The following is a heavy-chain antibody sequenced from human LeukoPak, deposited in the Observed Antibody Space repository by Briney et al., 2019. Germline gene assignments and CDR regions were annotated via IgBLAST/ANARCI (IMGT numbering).Heavy chain of an antibody. CDR1: GFTFSSYA. D-gene: IGHD4-23*01. CDR2: ISGSGGST. CDR3: ARDTTTVVNPGAFDI. V-gene: IGHV3-23*01. Sequence: GGSLRLSCAASGFTFSSYAMSWVRQSPGKALEWVSGISGSGGSTYYADSVKGRFTISRDNAKNSLYLQMNSLRAEDTAVYYCARDTTTVVNPGAFDIWGQGTMVTVSS. J-gene: IGHJ3*02.